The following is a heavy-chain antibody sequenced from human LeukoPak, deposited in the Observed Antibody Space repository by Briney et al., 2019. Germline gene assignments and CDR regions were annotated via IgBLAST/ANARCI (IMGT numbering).Heavy chain of an antibody. CDR2: ISYDGSNK. V-gene: IGHV3-30*18. J-gene: IGHJ4*02. CDR1: GFTFSSYG. CDR3: AKDSDFVVVTTELDY. Sequence: GGSLRLSCAASGFTFSSYGMHWVRQAPGKGLEWVAVISYDGSNKYYADSVKGRFTISRDNSKNTLYLQMNSLRAEDTAVYYCAKDSDFVVVTTELDYWGQGTLVTVSS. D-gene: IGHD2-21*02.